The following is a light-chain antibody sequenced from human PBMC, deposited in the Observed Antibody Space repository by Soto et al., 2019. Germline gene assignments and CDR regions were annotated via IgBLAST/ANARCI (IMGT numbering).Light chain of an antibody. J-gene: IGLJ3*02. CDR1: SSDVGAYNY. CDR2: DVS. CDR3: CSYAGSTWV. Sequence: QSALTQPRSVSGSPGQSVTISCAGTSSDVGAYNYVSWYQQHPGKAPKLMIYDVSQWPSGVPDRFSGSKSGNTASLSISGLRAEDEAHYYCCSYAGSTWVFGGGTKVTVL. V-gene: IGLV2-11*01.